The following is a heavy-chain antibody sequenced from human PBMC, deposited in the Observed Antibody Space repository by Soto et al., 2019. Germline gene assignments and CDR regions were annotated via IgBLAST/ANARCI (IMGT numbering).Heavy chain of an antibody. CDR2: IYYSGST. D-gene: IGHD1-1*01. Sequence: PSETLSLTCTVSGGSTSSGDYYLSWIRQPPGKGLEWIGYIYYSGSTYYNPSLKSRVTIPVDTSKNQFSLKLSSVTAADTAVYYCARGAWNYYYGMDVWGQGTTVTVSS. CDR3: ARGAWNYYYGMDV. J-gene: IGHJ6*02. V-gene: IGHV4-30-4*01. CDR1: GGSTSSGDYY.